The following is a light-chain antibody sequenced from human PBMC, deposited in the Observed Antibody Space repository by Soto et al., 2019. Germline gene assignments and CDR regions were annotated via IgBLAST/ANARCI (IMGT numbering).Light chain of an antibody. Sequence: VSYTSTSGASQGIGRYLNWYQQKPGTAPKLLIYAASSLQSGVPSRFSGSGSGTDFSLTVSSLQSEDFATYYCQQVNSFPITFCQGTRLEI. CDR3: QQVNSFPIT. V-gene: IGKV1-39*01. CDR1: QGIGRY. CDR2: AAS. J-gene: IGKJ5*01.